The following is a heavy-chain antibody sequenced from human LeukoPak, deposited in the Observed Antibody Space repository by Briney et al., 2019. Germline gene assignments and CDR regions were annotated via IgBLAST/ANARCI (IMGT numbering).Heavy chain of an antibody. CDR3: ARDVFAEYSTHHKFDP. V-gene: IGHV1-2*02. Sequence: ASVKVSCKASGYTFTDYYMHWVRQAPGQGLEWMGWINPNSGGTNYAQNFQGRVTMIRDTSISTAYMEFSRLRSDDTAMYYCARDVFAEYSTHHKFDPWGQGTLVIVSS. CDR1: GYTFTDYY. CDR2: INPNSGGT. J-gene: IGHJ5*02. D-gene: IGHD6-6*01.